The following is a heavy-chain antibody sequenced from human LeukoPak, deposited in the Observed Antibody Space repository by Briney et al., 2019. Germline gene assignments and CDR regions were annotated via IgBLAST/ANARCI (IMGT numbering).Heavy chain of an antibody. CDR2: IDPSDSYT. CDR1: GYSFTSYW. Sequence: GESLKISCKGSGYSFTSYWISWVRQMPGKGLEWMGRIDPSDSYTNYSPSFQGHVTISADKSISTAYLQWSSLKASDTAIYCCARRGGSYRAFDYWGQGTLVTVSS. V-gene: IGHV5-10-1*01. D-gene: IGHD1-26*01. J-gene: IGHJ4*02. CDR3: ARRGGSYRAFDY.